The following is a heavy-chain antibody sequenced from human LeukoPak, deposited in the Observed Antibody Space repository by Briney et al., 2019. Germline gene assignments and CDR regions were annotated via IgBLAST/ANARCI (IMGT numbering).Heavy chain of an antibody. CDR2: IYYSGST. Sequence: SETLSLTCTVSGGSISSSSYYWGWIRQPPGKGLEWIGSIYYSGSTYYNPSLKSRVTISVDTSQNQFSLKLGSVTAADTAVYYCGVGSGYDEYWGQGTLVTVSS. V-gene: IGHV4-39*07. CDR3: GVGSGYDEY. CDR1: GGSISSSSYY. J-gene: IGHJ4*02. D-gene: IGHD5-12*01.